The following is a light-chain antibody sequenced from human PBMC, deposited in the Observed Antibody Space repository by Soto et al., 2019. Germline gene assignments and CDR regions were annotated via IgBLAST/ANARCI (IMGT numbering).Light chain of an antibody. J-gene: IGLJ2*01. V-gene: IGLV1-40*01. CDR3: QSYDSSLSDVV. Sequence: QLVLTQPPSVSGAPGQRATISCTGSSSNIGAGYDVHGYQQLPGTAPKLLIYGDTNRPSGVPDRFSGSRSGTSASLAITGLQAEDETDYYCQSYDSSLSDVVFGGGTKLTVL. CDR2: GDT. CDR1: SSNIGAGYD.